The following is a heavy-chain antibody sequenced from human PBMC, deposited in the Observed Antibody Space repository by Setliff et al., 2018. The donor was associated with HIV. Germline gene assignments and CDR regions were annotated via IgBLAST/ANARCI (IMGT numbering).Heavy chain of an antibody. CDR2: IIPVFGVP. J-gene: IGHJ3*01. D-gene: IGHD2-15*01. CDR3: ATEESAMSAGINAFDV. Sequence: SVKVSCKASGYTFTSYDIGWVRQAPGHGLEWMGGIIPVFGVPNYAPQFRGRVTIAADESTNIAYLELRSLRSEDTAVYYCATEESAMSAGINAFDVWGQGTVVTVSS. CDR1: GYTFTSYD. V-gene: IGHV1-69*13.